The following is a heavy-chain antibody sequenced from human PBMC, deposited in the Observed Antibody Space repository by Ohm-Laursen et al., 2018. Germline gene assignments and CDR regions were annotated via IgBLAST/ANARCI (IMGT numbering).Heavy chain of an antibody. CDR1: GYTFTSYY. CDR3: ARVWYYYGSGSTTDYGMDV. Sequence: SSVKVSCKASGYTFTSYYMHWVRQAPGQGLEWMGIINPSGGSTSYAQKFQGRVTMTRDTSTSTVYMELSSLRSEDTAVYYCARVWYYYGSGSTTDYGMDVWGQGTTVTVSS. V-gene: IGHV1-46*01. CDR2: INPSGGST. J-gene: IGHJ6*02. D-gene: IGHD3-10*01.